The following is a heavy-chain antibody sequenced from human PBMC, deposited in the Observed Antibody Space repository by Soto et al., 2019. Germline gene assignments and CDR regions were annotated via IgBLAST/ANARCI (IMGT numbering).Heavy chain of an antibody. CDR3: TRGYGDYVRDY. CDR2: IRSKSNSYAT. Sequence: EVQLVESGGGLVQPGGSLKLSCAVSGVTFSGSAMHWVRQASGKGLEWVGRIRSKSNSYATAYAASVKGRFTISRDDSKNTAYLQMNSLKTEDTAVYYCTRGYGDYVRDYWGQETLVTVSS. V-gene: IGHV3-73*01. CDR1: GVTFSGSA. J-gene: IGHJ4*02. D-gene: IGHD4-17*01.